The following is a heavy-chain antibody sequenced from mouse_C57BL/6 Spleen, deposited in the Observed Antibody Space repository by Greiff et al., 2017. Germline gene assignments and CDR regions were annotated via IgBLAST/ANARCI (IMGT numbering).Heavy chain of an antibody. V-gene: IGHV1-85*01. Sequence: VQLVESGPELVKPGASVKLSCKASGYTFTSYDINWVKQRPGQGLEWIGWIYPRDGSTKYNEKFKGKATLTVDTSSSTAYMELHSLTSEDSAVYFCARKGFTTVVATDYAMDYWGQGTSVTVSS. CDR2: IYPRDGST. J-gene: IGHJ4*01. CDR3: ARKGFTTVVATDYAMDY. CDR1: GYTFTSYD. D-gene: IGHD1-1*01.